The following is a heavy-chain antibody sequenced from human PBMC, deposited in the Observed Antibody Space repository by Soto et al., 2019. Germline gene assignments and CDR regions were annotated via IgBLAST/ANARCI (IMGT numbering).Heavy chain of an antibody. D-gene: IGHD3-10*01. CDR1: GFTFSDYY. V-gene: IGHV3-11*01. Sequence: PGXSLRLSCAASGFTFSDYYMSWIRQAPGKGLEWVSYISSSGSTIYYADSVKGRFTISRDNAKNSLYLQMNSLRAEDTAVYYCARFRAPLSRYLWFGESLKTADYFDYWGQGTLVTXSS. CDR2: ISSSGSTI. J-gene: IGHJ4*02. CDR3: ARFRAPLSRYLWFGESLKTADYFDY.